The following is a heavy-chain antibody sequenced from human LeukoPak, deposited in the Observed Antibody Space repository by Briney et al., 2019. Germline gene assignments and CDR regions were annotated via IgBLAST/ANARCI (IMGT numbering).Heavy chain of an antibody. CDR1: GYSFTSYW. V-gene: IGHV5-51*01. Sequence: GESLKISCKGSGYSFTSYWIGWARQMPGKGLEWMGIIYPGDSDTRYSPSFQGQVTISADKSVSTAYLQWSSLKASGTAMYYCAVGYSSSYFDYWGQGTLVTVSS. CDR3: AVGYSSSYFDY. CDR2: IYPGDSDT. D-gene: IGHD6-13*01. J-gene: IGHJ4*02.